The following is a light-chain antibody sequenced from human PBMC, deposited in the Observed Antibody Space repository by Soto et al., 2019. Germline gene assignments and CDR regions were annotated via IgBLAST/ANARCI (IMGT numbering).Light chain of an antibody. CDR1: QSVSSGY. J-gene: IGKJ1*01. Sequence: EIVLTQSPGTLSLSPGERATLSCRASQSVSSGYLAWDQQRPGQAPRLLIYGASRRATDIPDRFSGSGSGTEFTLTIGRLEPEDFVIYYCQQYGTSPRTFGQGTKVEIK. CDR2: GAS. CDR3: QQYGTSPRT. V-gene: IGKV3-20*01.